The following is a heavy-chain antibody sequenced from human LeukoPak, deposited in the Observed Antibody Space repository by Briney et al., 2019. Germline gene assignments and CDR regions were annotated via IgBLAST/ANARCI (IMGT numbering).Heavy chain of an antibody. CDR3: ARGYSYAFGY. CDR2: IIPTLGIA. D-gene: IGHD5-18*01. J-gene: IGHJ4*02. CDR1: GGTFSSYT. Sequence: SVKVSCKASGGTFSSYTISWVRQAPGQGLEWMGRIIPTLGIANYAQKFQGRVTITADKSTSTAYMELSSLRSEDTAVYYCARGYSYAFGYWGQGTLVTVSS. V-gene: IGHV1-69*02.